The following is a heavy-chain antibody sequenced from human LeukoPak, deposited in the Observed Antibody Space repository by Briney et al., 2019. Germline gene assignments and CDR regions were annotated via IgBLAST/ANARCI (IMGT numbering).Heavy chain of an antibody. CDR1: GYSISSGYY. J-gene: IGHJ5*02. D-gene: IGHD3-9*01. CDR3: ARVPGVYYDRLTGYGSGWFDP. V-gene: IGHV4-38-2*02. CDR2: VYHSGST. Sequence: SETLSLTCTVSGYSISSGYYWGWARQPPGKGLEWIGTVYHSGSTYYNPSLRSRVTISVETSKNQFSLKVRSMTAADTAVYYCARVPGVYYDRLTGYGSGWFDPWGQGTLVTVSS.